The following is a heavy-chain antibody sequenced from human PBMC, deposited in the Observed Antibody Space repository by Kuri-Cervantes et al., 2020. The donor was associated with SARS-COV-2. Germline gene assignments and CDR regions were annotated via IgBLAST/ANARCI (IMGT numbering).Heavy chain of an antibody. CDR1: GFTFNSYA. Sequence: GESLKISCAASGFTFNSYAMSWVRQAPGKGLEWVSAISGSGGSTYYADSVKGRFTISRDNSKNTLYLQMNSLRAEDTAVYYCARELSIAAAGTWYYYYGMDVWGQGTTVTVSS. J-gene: IGHJ6*02. CDR2: ISGSGGST. D-gene: IGHD6-13*01. CDR3: ARELSIAAAGTWYYYYGMDV. V-gene: IGHV3-23*01.